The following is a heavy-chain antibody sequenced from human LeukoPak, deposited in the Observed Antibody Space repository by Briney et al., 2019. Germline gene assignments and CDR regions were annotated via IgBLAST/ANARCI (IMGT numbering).Heavy chain of an antibody. J-gene: IGHJ4*02. D-gene: IGHD4-17*01. Sequence: SETLSLTCTVSGGSISSYYWSWIRQPPGKGLEWIGYIYYSGSTNYNPSLKSRVTISVDTSKNQFSLKLSSVTAADTAVYYCARARGHTVTKGVYYFDYWGQGTLVTVSS. V-gene: IGHV4-59*12. CDR3: ARARGHTVTKGVYYFDY. CDR2: IYYSGST. CDR1: GGSISSYY.